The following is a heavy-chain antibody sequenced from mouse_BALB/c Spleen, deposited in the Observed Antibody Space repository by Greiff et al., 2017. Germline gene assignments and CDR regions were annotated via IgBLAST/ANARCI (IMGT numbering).Heavy chain of an antibody. CDR1: GYNFTSYW. CDR3: ARSGPGWALFAY. J-gene: IGHJ3*01. Sequence: QVQLQQPGAELVKPGTSVKLSCKASGYNFTSYWINWVKLRPGQGLEWIGDIYPGSGSTNYNEKFKSKATLTVDTSSSTAYMQLSSLASEDSALYYCARSGPGWALFAYWGQGTLVTVSA. CDR2: IYPGSGST. D-gene: IGHD2-3*01. V-gene: IGHV1-55*01.